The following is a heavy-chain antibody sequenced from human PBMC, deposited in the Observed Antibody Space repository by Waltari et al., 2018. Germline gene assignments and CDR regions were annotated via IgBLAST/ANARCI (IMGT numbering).Heavy chain of an antibody. CDR1: GFSLSTSGMR. CDR2: IDWDDDK. D-gene: IGHD1-7*01. J-gene: IGHJ5*02. Sequence: QVTLKESGPALVKPTQTLTLTCTFSGFSLSTSGMRVSWIRQPPGKALEWLARIDWDDDKFYSTSLKTRLTISKDTSKNQVVLTMTNMDPVDTATYYCARTINWNYSFWFDPWGQGTLATVSS. CDR3: ARTINWNYSFWFDP. V-gene: IGHV2-70*04.